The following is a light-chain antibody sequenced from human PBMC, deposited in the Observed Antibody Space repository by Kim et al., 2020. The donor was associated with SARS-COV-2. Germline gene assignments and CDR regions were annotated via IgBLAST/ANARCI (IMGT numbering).Light chain of an antibody. V-gene: IGKV1-33*01. CDR3: QQYDNFPLT. CDR1: QDIRKH. Sequence: VSVRDRVTITCQASQDIRKHLNWYQQKPAKAPNLLIYDASNLEVGVPSRFSGSGSGRDFTFSISNLQPEDIATYYCQQYDNFPLTFGGGTKVDIK. J-gene: IGKJ4*01. CDR2: DAS.